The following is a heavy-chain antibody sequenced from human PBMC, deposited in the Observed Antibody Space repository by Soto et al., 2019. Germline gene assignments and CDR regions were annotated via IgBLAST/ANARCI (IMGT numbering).Heavy chain of an antibody. V-gene: IGHV3-15*01. CDR1: GFTFSNAW. CDR2: IKSKTDGGTT. J-gene: IGHJ4*02. Sequence: GGSLRLSCAASGFTFSNAWMSWVRQAPGKGLEWVGRIKSKTDGGTTDYAAPVKGRFTISRDDSKNTLYLQMNSLKTEDTAVYYCTTDGYYYDSSGYDYYFDYWGQGTLVTVSS. D-gene: IGHD3-22*01. CDR3: TTDGYYYDSSGYDYYFDY.